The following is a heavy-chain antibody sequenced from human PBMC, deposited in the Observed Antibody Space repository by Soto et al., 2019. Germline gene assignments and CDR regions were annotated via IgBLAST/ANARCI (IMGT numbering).Heavy chain of an antibody. V-gene: IGHV3-7*01. CDR3: ARDLNIVATQRQGYYYGIDV. CDR1: GFTFSSYW. D-gene: IGHD5-12*01. CDR2: IKQDGSEK. Sequence: GGSLRLSCAASGFTFSSYWMSWVRQAPGKGLEWVANIKQDGSEKYYVDSVKGRFTISRDNAKNSLYLQMNSLRAEDTAVYYCARDLNIVATQRQGYYYGIDVWGQGTTVTVSS. J-gene: IGHJ6*02.